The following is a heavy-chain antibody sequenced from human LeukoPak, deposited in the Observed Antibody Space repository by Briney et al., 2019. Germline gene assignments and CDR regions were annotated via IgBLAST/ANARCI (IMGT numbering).Heavy chain of an antibody. CDR3: ARVFGIGLTMVRALHY. CDR1: GFTFSDYH. Sequence: PGGSLRLSCATSGFTFSDYHMNWVRQAPGKGLEWLSYISNSGNTIYYADSVKGRFTISRDNAKNSLFLEMKSLRAEDTAVYYCARVFGIGLTMVRALHYWGQGTLVTVSS. D-gene: IGHD3-10*01. J-gene: IGHJ4*02. V-gene: IGHV3-11*01. CDR2: ISNSGNTI.